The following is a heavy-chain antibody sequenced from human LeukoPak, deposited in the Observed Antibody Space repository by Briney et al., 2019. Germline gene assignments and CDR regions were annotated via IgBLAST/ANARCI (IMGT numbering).Heavy chain of an antibody. D-gene: IGHD3-10*01. Sequence: GGSLRLSCAASGFTFSSYGMHWVRQAPGKGLGWVAVISYDGSNKYYADSVKGRFTISRDNSKNTLYLQMNSLRAEDTAVYYCAKDGITMVRGVIITHLDYWGQGTLVTVSS. CDR1: GFTFSSYG. CDR2: ISYDGSNK. J-gene: IGHJ4*02. CDR3: AKDGITMVRGVIITHLDY. V-gene: IGHV3-30*18.